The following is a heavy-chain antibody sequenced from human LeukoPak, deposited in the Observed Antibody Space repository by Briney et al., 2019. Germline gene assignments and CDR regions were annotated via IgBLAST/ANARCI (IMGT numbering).Heavy chain of an antibody. J-gene: IGHJ4*02. CDR2: ISSSANTI. D-gene: IGHD5-18*01. CDR1: GFTVSSYE. CDR3: ARDTDTAGTFDY. V-gene: IGHV3-48*03. Sequence: GGSLRLSCAASGFTVSSYEMNWVRQAPGKGLEWVSYISSSANTIYYADSVKGRFTISRDNAKNSLYLQMNSLRAEDTAVYYCARDTDTAGTFDYWGQGTLVTVSS.